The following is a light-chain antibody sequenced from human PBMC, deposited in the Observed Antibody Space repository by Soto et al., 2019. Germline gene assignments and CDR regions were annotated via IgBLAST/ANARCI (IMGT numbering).Light chain of an antibody. V-gene: IGKV4-1*01. Sequence: IMCSDSPKSMFVFLGDALTINRKSTRSVLHTPNDKNYLGWYQQKPGQPPRLLIYWASTRESGVPDRFSGSGSGTDFTRTISSLQAEDGAIYYCQQYYTIPLTFGGG. CDR3: QQYYTIPLT. CDR1: RSVLHTPNDKNY. J-gene: IGKJ4*01. CDR2: WAS.